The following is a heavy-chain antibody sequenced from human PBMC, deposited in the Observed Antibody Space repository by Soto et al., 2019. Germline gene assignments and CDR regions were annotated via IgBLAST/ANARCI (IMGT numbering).Heavy chain of an antibody. Sequence: QVQLVQSGAEVKKPGSSVKVSCKASGGTFSSYTISWVRQAPGQGLEWMGRIIPILGIANNAQKFQGRVTITADKSTSTAYMELSSLTAEDTAVYYCARLGITGIPGGVDVWGQGTTVTVSS. V-gene: IGHV1-69*02. D-gene: IGHD1-20*01. CDR2: IIPILGIA. CDR3: ARLGITGIPGGVDV. J-gene: IGHJ6*02. CDR1: GGTFSSYT.